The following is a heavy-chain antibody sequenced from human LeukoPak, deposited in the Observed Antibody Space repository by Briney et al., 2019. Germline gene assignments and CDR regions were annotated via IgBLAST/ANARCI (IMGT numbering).Heavy chain of an antibody. D-gene: IGHD7-27*01. CDR3: ARSELGYNYHYMDV. J-gene: IGHJ6*03. Sequence: GGSLRLSCAASGFTLSSYSMRWVRQAPGKGLEWVSSISSSSIYIYYADSVKGRFTISRDNAKNSLYLQMNSLRAEDTAVYYCARSELGYNYHYMDVWGKGTTVTVSS. CDR1: GFTLSSYS. V-gene: IGHV3-21*01. CDR2: ISSSSIYI.